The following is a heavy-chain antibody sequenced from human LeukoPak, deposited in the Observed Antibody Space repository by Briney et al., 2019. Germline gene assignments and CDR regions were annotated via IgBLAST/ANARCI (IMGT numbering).Heavy chain of an antibody. CDR3: ARLPDSSGYYHFDY. D-gene: IGHD3-22*01. CDR2: INAGNGNT. Sequence: ASVKVSCKASGYTFTSYDINWVRQATGQRLEWMGWINAGNGNTKYSQKFQGRVTITRDTSASTAYMELSSLRSEDTAVYYCARLPDSSGYYHFDYWGQGTLVTVSS. J-gene: IGHJ4*02. CDR1: GYTFTSYD. V-gene: IGHV1-3*01.